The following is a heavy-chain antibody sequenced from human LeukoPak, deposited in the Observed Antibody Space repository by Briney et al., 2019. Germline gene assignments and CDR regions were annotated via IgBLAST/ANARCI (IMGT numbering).Heavy chain of an antibody. CDR2: ISYDGSNK. Sequence: GGSLRLSCAASGFTFSSYGMHWVRQAPGKGLGWVAVISYDGSNKYYADSVKGRFTISRDNSKNTLYLQMNSLRAEDTAVYYCAKDSSGYPFDYWGQGTLVTVSS. J-gene: IGHJ4*02. CDR1: GFTFSSYG. D-gene: IGHD5-12*01. V-gene: IGHV3-30*18. CDR3: AKDSSGYPFDY.